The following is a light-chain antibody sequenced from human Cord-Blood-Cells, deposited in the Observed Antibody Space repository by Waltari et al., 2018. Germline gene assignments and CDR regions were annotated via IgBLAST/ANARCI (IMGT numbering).Light chain of an antibody. V-gene: IGKV1-8*01. Sequence: AIRMTQSPSSFSASTGDRVTITCRASQGISSYLAWYQQKPGKAPKLLIYAASTLQSGGPSRFIGSGSGTDFTRTIMCLQSEDFATYDCQQYYSYPYSFGQGTKLEIK. J-gene: IGKJ2*03. CDR1: QGISSY. CDR3: QQYYSYPYS. CDR2: AAS.